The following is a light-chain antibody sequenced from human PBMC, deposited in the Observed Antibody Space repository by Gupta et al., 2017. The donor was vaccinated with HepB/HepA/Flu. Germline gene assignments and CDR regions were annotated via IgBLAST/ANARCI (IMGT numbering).Light chain of an antibody. CDR2: AAS. J-gene: IGKJ2*04. Sequence: DIQMTQSPATLSASVGDRVTITCRASHNISTLLNWYQQKPWKAPKLLIYAASNVQSGLPSRISGSGSATDFTLTITVLQPEDFATYCCQQGDTTARSFGEGTKMQIK. V-gene: IGKV1-39*01. CDR1: HNISTL. CDR3: QQGDTTARS.